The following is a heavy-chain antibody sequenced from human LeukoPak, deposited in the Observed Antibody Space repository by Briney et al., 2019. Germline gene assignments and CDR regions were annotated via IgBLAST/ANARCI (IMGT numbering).Heavy chain of an antibody. CDR3: ARDRGSYAYNWFDP. D-gene: IGHD1-26*01. CDR2: ISSSGSTI. Sequence: GGSLRLSCAASGFTFSSYEMNWVRQAPGKGLEWVSYISSSGSTIYYADSVKGRFTISRDNAKNSLYLQMNSLRAEDTAVYYCARDRGSYAYNWFDPWGQGTLVTVSS. V-gene: IGHV3-48*03. CDR1: GFTFSSYE. J-gene: IGHJ5*02.